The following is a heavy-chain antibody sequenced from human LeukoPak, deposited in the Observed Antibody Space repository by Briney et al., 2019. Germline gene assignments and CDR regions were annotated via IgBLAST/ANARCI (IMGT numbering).Heavy chain of an antibody. CDR3: ARDPGLVVVPAANNWFDP. D-gene: IGHD2-2*01. CDR1: GYTFTGYY. V-gene: IGHV1-2*06. J-gene: IGHJ5*02. CDR2: INPNSGGT. Sequence: ASVKVPCKASGYTFTGYYMHWVRQAPGQGLEWMGRINPNSGGTNYAQKFQGRVTMTRDTSISTAYMELSRLRSDDTAVYYCARDPGLVVVPAANNWFDPWGQGTLVTVSS.